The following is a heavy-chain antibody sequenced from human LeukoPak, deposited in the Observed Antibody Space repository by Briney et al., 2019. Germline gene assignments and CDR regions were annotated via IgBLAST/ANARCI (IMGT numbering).Heavy chain of an antibody. J-gene: IGHJ4*02. CDR2: TTWDGGST. D-gene: IGHD3-10*01. CDR3: AKGKNTGSYLSHVDY. V-gene: IGHV3-43*02. Sequence: SGGSLRLSCAASGFTFSSYEMNWVRQAPGKGLEWVSLTTWDGGSTYYADSVKGRFTISRDNSKNSLYLQMNSLRTEDTALYYCAKGKNTGSYLSHVDYWGQGTLVTVSS. CDR1: GFTFSSYE.